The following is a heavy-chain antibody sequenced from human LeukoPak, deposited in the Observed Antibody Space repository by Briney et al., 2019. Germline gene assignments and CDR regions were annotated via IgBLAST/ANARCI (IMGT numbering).Heavy chain of an antibody. Sequence: PGGSLRLSCADSGFTFRSYSMNWVRQAPGKGLEWVSYITSTATTTYYADSVKGRFTISRDNAKNSLYLQMNSLRAEDTAVYYCVRDRFYSFDYWGQGTLVTVSS. D-gene: IGHD4-11*01. J-gene: IGHJ4*02. V-gene: IGHV3-48*01. CDR1: GFTFRSYS. CDR3: VRDRFYSFDY. CDR2: ITSTATTT.